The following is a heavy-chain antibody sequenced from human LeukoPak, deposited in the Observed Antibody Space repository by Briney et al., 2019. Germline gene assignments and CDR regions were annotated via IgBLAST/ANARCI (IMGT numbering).Heavy chain of an antibody. CDR1: GYTLTELS. V-gene: IGHV1-24*01. CDR2: FDPEDGEP. J-gene: IGHJ4*02. Sequence: ASVKVSCKVSGYTLTELSMHWVRQAPGKGLEWMGGFDPEDGEPIYAQKFQGRVTMTEDTSTDTAYMELSSLRSEDTAVYYCATSPRRSVVVPAAIRSSWTFDYWGQGTLVTVSS. D-gene: IGHD2-2*02. CDR3: ATSPRRSVVVPAAIRSSWTFDY.